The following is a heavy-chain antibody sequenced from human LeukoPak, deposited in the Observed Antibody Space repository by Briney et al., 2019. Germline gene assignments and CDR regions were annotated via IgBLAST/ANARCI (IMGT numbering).Heavy chain of an antibody. CDR2: IYPGDSDT. CDR3: ASRPFETTVVPWDFY. V-gene: IGHV5-51*01. D-gene: IGHD4-23*01. Sequence: GESLKISCKGSGYSFTSYWIGWVRQMPGKGLEWMGIIYPGDSDTRYNPSFQGQVTISADKSISTAYLQWSSLKASDTAMYYCASRPFETTVVPWDFYWGQGTQVTVSS. J-gene: IGHJ4*02. CDR1: GYSFTSYW.